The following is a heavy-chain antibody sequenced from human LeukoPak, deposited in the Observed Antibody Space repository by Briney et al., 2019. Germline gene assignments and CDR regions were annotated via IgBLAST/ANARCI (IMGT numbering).Heavy chain of an antibody. D-gene: IGHD4/OR15-4a*01. CDR3: ARDLDYDDAFDI. V-gene: IGHV4-34*01. J-gene: IGHJ3*02. CDR1: GASLSGLY. CDR2: INHRGTT. Sequence: KSSETLSLTCAVSGASLSGLYWSWLSQYPGTGLEWLGEINHRGTTNYNPSFKSRVTMSADMSENEFSLKMNSLTAADTAVYYCARDLDYDDAFDIWGQGTMVTVSS.